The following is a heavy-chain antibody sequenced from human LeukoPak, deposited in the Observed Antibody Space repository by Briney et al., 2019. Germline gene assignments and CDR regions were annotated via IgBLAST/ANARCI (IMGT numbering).Heavy chain of an antibody. CDR3: AKDPLKDLGSDGYFDY. V-gene: IGHV3-48*04. D-gene: IGHD2-15*01. J-gene: IGHJ4*02. Sequence: GGSLRLSCAASGFTFGPYTMNWVRQAPGKGLEWVSYISSSSDTIYYADSVKGRFTISRDNAKNSLYLQMNRLRAEDTAVYYCAKDPLKDLGSDGYFDYWGQGTLVTVSS. CDR2: ISSSSDTI. CDR1: GFTFGPYT.